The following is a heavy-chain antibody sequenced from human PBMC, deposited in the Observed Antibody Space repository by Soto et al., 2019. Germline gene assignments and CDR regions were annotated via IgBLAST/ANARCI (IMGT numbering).Heavy chain of an antibody. D-gene: IGHD3-16*01. V-gene: IGHV3-30-3*01. Sequence: GGSLRLSCAASGFTFSSYAMHWVRQAPGKGLEWVAVISYDGSNKYYADSVKGRFTISRDNSKNTLYLQMNSLRAEDTAVYYCASEIYDYVWGSPNDAFDIWGQGTMVTVSS. J-gene: IGHJ3*02. CDR2: ISYDGSNK. CDR1: GFTFSSYA. CDR3: ASEIYDYVWGSPNDAFDI.